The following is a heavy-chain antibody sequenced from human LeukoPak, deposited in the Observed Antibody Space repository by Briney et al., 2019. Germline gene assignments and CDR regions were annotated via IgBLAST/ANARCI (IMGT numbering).Heavy chain of an antibody. V-gene: IGHV1-24*01. CDR2: FDPEDGET. CDR3: ATESYSGSYLYAFDI. D-gene: IGHD1-26*01. Sequence: ASVKVSCKVSGYTLSELSMHWVRQAPGKGLEWMGGFDPEDGETIYAQKFQGRVTMTEDTSTDTAYMELSSLRSEDTAVYYCATESYSGSYLYAFDIWGQGTMVTVSS. CDR1: GYTLSELS. J-gene: IGHJ3*02.